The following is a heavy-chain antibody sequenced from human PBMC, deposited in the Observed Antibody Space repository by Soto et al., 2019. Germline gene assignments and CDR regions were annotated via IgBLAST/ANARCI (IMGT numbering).Heavy chain of an antibody. CDR3: ASGEGWEIQGDAFEI. J-gene: IGHJ3*02. V-gene: IGHV3-11*03. D-gene: IGHD1-26*01. CDR1: RWSSNNYN. Sequence: GGSLRLTWATSRWSSNNYNIHWVRQAPGKRLEYVSYISSSSSYTNYADSVKDRFTISRDNAKNSLYLQMNSLRAEDTAVYYCASGEGWEIQGDAFEIWG. CDR2: ISSSSSYT.